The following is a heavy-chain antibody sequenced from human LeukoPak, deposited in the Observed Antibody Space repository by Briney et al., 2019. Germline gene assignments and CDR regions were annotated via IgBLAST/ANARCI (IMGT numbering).Heavy chain of an antibody. Sequence: ASVKVSCKASGYTFTSYGVIWVRQAPGQGLEWMGWISAYNGNTNYAQKLQGRVTMTTDTSTSTAYMELRSLRSDDTAVYYCASAAIDRWELLTHAFDIWGQGTMVTVSS. D-gene: IGHD1-26*01. V-gene: IGHV1-18*01. CDR1: GYTFTSYG. CDR3: ASAAIDRWELLTHAFDI. J-gene: IGHJ3*02. CDR2: ISAYNGNT.